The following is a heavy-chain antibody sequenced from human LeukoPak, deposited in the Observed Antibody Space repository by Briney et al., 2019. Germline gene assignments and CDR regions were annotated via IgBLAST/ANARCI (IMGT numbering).Heavy chain of an antibody. Sequence: PGGSLRLSCAASGFTFTTYSMNWVRQAPGKGLEWVSSISTSSNYIYYADSVKGRFTVSRDNAKNSLYLQMNSLRAEDTAVYYCTTVAYDYVDYWGQGTLVTVSS. V-gene: IGHV3-21*01. CDR3: TTVAYDYVDY. CDR1: GFTFTTYS. D-gene: IGHD5-12*01. CDR2: ISTSSNYI. J-gene: IGHJ4*02.